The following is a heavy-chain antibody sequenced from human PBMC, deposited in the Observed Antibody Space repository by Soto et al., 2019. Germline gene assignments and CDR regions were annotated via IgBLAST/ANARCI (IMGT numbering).Heavy chain of an antibody. CDR1: GLTFSTYA. Sequence: EVQLLGSGGGLVQPGGSLRLSCAASGLTFSTYAMSWVRQAPGKGLEWVSSISGNGANTYYTDSVKGRFIISRDNSKNKLFLQMNSLSAEDTALYYCAKDRPNYYGSGGGYYTAGGDYWGQGTLVTVSS. J-gene: IGHJ4*02. D-gene: IGHD3-10*01. CDR2: ISGNGANT. V-gene: IGHV3-23*01. CDR3: AKDRPNYYGSGGGYYTAGGDY.